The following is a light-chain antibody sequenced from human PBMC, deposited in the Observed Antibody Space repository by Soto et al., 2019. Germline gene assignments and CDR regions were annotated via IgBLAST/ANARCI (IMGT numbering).Light chain of an antibody. CDR2: DAS. CDR1: KSVSSY. J-gene: IGKJ5*01. Sequence: EIVLTQSPATLSLSPGERATLSCRASKSVSSYLAWYQQKPGQAPRLLICDASNRATGIPARLSGRGSGTDFALTISSLEPEDFAVYYCQQRSNCPPITFGQGTRLEIK. V-gene: IGKV3-11*01. CDR3: QQRSNCPPIT.